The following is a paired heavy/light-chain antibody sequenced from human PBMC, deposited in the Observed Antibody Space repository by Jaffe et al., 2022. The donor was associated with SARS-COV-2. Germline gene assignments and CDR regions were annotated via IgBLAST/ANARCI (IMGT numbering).Heavy chain of an antibody. D-gene: IGHD6-13*01. CDR2: IYHSGST. CDR3: ARDFTGYTNWFDP. V-gene: IGHV4-4*02. CDR1: GGSIISNSNW. Sequence: QVQLQESGPGLVKPSGTLSLTCAVSGGSIISNSNWWSWVRQTPGKGLEWIGQIYHSGSTNYNPSLKSRVSMSIDKSKNQFSLTLSSVTAADTAVYYCARDFTGYTNWFDPWGRGILVTVSS. J-gene: IGHJ5*02.
Light chain of an antibody. V-gene: IGKV3-20*01. CDR1: QSVSTSY. J-gene: IGKJ2*01. Sequence: ETVLTQSPGTLSLSPGERATLSCRASQSVSTSYLAWYQQKPGQAPRLLIYGTSSRAIGVPDRFSGSGYGTDFSLTISRLDPEDFAVYYCQQYGSSSYTFGQGTKLEI. CDR2: GTS. CDR3: QQYGSSSYT.